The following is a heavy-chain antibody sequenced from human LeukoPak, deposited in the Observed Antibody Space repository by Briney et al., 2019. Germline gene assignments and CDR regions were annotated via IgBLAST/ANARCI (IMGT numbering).Heavy chain of an antibody. CDR1: GFTVSSNY. J-gene: IGHJ4*02. D-gene: IGHD1-26*01. CDR3: ARAYGSYRPEYYFDY. V-gene: IGHV3-53*01. Sequence: GGSLRLSCAASGFTVSSNYMSWVRQAPGKGLEWVSVIYSGGSTYYADSVKGRFTISRDNSKNTLYLQMNSLRAEDTAVYYCARAYGSYRPEYYFDYWGQGTLVTVSS. CDR2: IYSGGST.